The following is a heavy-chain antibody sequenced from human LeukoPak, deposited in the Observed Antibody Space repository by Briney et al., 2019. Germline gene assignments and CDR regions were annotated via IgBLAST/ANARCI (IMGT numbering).Heavy chain of an antibody. V-gene: IGHV1-69*06. CDR2: IIPLFGTA. CDR1: GGTFNIYA. CDR3: ATDNWNDIGGFDP. D-gene: IGHD1-1*01. J-gene: IGHJ5*02. Sequence: GASVKVSCKASGGTFNIYAITWVRQAPGQGLEWMGGIIPLFGTAKYAQKVQGRVSITADKSTSTAYMELSSLRSEDTAVYYCATDNWNDIGGFDPWGQGTLVTVSS.